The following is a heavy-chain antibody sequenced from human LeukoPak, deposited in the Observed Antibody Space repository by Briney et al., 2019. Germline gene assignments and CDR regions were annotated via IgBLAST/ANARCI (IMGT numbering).Heavy chain of an antibody. Sequence: PGGSLRLSCAASGFTFTNYAMNWVRQAPGKGLEWVATVSYDGTDTSYADSVKGRFAIFRDNSKNILYLQMNSLRTEDTAVYYCVRVSGFCTNGVCPSFDPWGQGTLVTVSS. V-gene: IGHV3-30*09. J-gene: IGHJ5*02. CDR1: GFTFTNYA. D-gene: IGHD2-8*01. CDR2: VSYDGTDT. CDR3: VRVSGFCTNGVCPSFDP.